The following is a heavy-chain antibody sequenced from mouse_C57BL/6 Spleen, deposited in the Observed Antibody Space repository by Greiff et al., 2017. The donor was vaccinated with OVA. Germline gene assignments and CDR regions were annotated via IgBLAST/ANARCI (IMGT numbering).Heavy chain of an antibody. CDR2: FYPGSGSI. D-gene: IGHD2-3*01. CDR3: ARHEADYDAQDWFDY. Sequence: QVHVKQSGAELVKPGASVKLSCKASGYTFTEYTIHWVKQRSGQGLEWIGWFYPGSGSIKYNEKFKDKATLTADKSSSTVYMELSRWTSEDSAVYFCARHEADYDAQDWFDYWGQGTTLTVSS. V-gene: IGHV1-62-2*01. CDR1: GYTFTEYT. J-gene: IGHJ2*01.